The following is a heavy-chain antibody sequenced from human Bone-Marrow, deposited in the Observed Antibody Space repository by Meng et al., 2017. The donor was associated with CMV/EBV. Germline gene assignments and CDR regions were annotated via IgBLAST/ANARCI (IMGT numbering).Heavy chain of an antibody. V-gene: IGHV1-69*10. CDR1: GGTFSSYA. D-gene: IGHD3-10*01. Sequence: SVKVSCKASGGTFSSYAISWVRQAPGQGLEWMGGIIPILGIANYAQKFQGRVTITADKSTSTAYMELSSLRSEDTAVYYCARASAPARVGIYYGSGSYQYYYGMDVWGQGPTVTVSS. CDR3: ARASAPARVGIYYGSGSYQYYYGMDV. CDR2: IIPILGIA. J-gene: IGHJ6*02.